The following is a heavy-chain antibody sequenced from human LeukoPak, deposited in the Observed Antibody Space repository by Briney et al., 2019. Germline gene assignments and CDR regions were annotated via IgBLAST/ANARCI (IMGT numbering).Heavy chain of an antibody. D-gene: IGHD3-10*01. V-gene: IGHV4-34*01. Sequence: PSETLSLTCAVYGGSFSGYYWSWIRQPPGKGLEWIGEINHSGSTNYNPSLKSRVTISVDTSKNQFSLKLSSVTAADTAVYYCARVGGSNYYYYGMDVWGQGTTVTVSS. CDR2: INHSGST. CDR1: GGSFSGYY. CDR3: ARVGGSNYYYYGMDV. J-gene: IGHJ6*02.